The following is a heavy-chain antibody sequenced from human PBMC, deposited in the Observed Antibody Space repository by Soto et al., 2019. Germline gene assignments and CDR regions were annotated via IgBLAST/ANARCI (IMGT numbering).Heavy chain of an antibody. CDR1: GGSVSSGSYY. J-gene: IGHJ6*02. Sequence: TSETLSLTCTVSGGSVSSGSYYWSWIRQPPGKGLEWIGYIYYSGSTNYNPSLKSRVTISVDTSKNQFSLKLSSVTAADTAVYYCARDRRYYDFWSCSNPTYYCYVMYVRPQGTTVTLS. D-gene: IGHD3-3*01. CDR2: IYYSGST. V-gene: IGHV4-61*01. CDR3: ARDRRYYDFWSCSNPTYYCYVMYV.